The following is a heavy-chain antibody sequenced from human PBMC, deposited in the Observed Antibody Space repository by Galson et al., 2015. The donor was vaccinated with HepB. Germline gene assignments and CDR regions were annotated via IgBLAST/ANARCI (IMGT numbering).Heavy chain of an antibody. D-gene: IGHD2-2*01. J-gene: IGHJ4*02. Sequence: SLRLSCAASGFTFSSYWMSWVRQAPGKGLEWVANIKQDGSEKYYVDSVKGRFTISRDNAKNSLYLQMNSLRAEDTAVYYCARDSICSSTSCYSSTYIDYWGQGALVTVSS. CDR3: ARDSICSSTSCYSSTYIDY. V-gene: IGHV3-7*03. CDR2: IKQDGSEK. CDR1: GFTFSSYW.